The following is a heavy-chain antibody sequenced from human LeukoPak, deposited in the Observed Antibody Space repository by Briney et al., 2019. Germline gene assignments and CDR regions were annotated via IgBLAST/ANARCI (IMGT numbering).Heavy chain of an antibody. CDR3: ARGFYSGSYSVPFDI. Sequence: GGPLRLSCAASGFTFSDYYMSWIRQAPRKGLEWVSYISSSSSYTNYADSVKGRFTISRDNAKNSLYLQMNSLRAEYTAVYYCARGFYSGSYSVPFDIWGQGTMVSVSS. CDR2: ISSSSSYT. J-gene: IGHJ3*02. V-gene: IGHV3-11*05. CDR1: GFTFSDYY. D-gene: IGHD1-26*01.